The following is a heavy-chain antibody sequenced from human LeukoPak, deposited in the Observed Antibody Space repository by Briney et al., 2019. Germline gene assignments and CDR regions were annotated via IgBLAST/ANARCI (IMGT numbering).Heavy chain of an antibody. V-gene: IGHV4-34*01. CDR2: INHSGTT. J-gene: IGHJ3*02. CDR3: ARPSPCSSTTCAGTFHI. D-gene: IGHD2-2*01. Sequence: SETLSLTCTVSGGSITTYYWNWIRQPPGKGLEWIGEINHSGTTNYNPSLKSRVTISVDTSKNQFSLKLSSVTAADTAVYYCARPSPCSSTTCAGTFHIWGQGTMVTVSS. CDR1: GGSITTYY.